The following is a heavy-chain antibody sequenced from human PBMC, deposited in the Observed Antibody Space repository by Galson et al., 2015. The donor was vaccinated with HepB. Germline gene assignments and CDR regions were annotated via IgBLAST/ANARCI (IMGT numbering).Heavy chain of an antibody. D-gene: IGHD5-18*01. CDR3: ARDLVIAWRYSYGLHNFDY. CDR2: ISAYNGNT. J-gene: IGHJ4*02. CDR1: GYTFTSYG. Sequence: SVKVSCKASGYTFTSYGISWVRQAPGQGLEWMGWISAYNGNTNYAQKLQGRVTMTTDTSTSTAYMELRSLRSDDTAVYYCARDLVIAWRYSYGLHNFDYWGQGTLVTVSS. V-gene: IGHV1-18*01.